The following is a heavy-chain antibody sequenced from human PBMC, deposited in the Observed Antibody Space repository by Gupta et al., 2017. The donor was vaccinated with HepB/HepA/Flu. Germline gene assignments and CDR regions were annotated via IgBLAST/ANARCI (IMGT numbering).Heavy chain of an antibody. CDR3: ARVLTPITMIPWFDP. CDR2: SSSSSSYI. D-gene: IGHD3-22*01. Sequence: EVQLVESGGGLVKPGGSLRLSCAASGFTFSSSRMNWVRQAPGKGLEWVSSSSSSSSYIYYADSVKGRFTISRDNAKNSLYLQMNSLRAEDTAVYYCARVLTPITMIPWFDPWGQGTLVTVSS. J-gene: IGHJ5*02. CDR1: GFTFSSSR. V-gene: IGHV3-21*01.